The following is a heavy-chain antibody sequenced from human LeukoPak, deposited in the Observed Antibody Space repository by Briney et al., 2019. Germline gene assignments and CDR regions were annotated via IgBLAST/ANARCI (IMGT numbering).Heavy chain of an antibody. J-gene: IGHJ4*02. CDR2: INTDGSST. Sequence: GGSLRLSCAASGFTFSSYWMHSVRHAPGKGLVWVSRINTDGSSTSYAGSVKGRFTISRDNAKNTLYLQMNSLRAEDTAVYYCARVSFHSSGYYPEYYFDYWGQGTLVTVSS. CDR1: GFTFSSYW. V-gene: IGHV3-74*01. D-gene: IGHD3-22*01. CDR3: ARVSFHSSGYYPEYYFDY.